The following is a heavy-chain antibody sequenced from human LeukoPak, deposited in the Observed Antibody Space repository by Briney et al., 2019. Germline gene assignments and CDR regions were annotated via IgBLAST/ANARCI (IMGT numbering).Heavy chain of an antibody. V-gene: IGHV3-74*01. J-gene: IGHJ6*02. CDR1: GFTFSSYW. CDR3: AKGGAGNYYGMDV. CDR2: IYGHGSST. Sequence: GGSLRLSCAASGFTFSSYWMHWVRQAPGKGLVWVSRIYGHGSSTTYADSVKGRFTISRDNAKNTLYLQMNSLRAEDTAVYYCAKGGAGNYYGMDVWGQGTTVTVSS. D-gene: IGHD2/OR15-2a*01.